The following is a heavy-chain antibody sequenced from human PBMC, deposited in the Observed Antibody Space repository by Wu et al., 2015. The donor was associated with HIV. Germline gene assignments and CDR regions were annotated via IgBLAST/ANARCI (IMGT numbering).Heavy chain of an antibody. CDR1: GYTFTGYY. CDR3: ARGGYMDYYGSGSPFDY. CDR2: INPNSGGT. V-gene: IGHV1-2*02. D-gene: IGHD3-10*01. J-gene: IGHJ4*02. Sequence: QVQLVQSGAEVKKPGASVKVSCKASGYTFTGYYMHWVRQAPGQGLEWMGWINPNSGGTNYAQKLQGRVTMTTDTSTSTAYMELRSLRSDDTAVYYCARGGYMDYYGSGSPFDYWGQGTLVTVSS.